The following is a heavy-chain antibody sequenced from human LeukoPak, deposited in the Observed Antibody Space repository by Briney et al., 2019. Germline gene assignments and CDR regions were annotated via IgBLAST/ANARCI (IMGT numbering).Heavy chain of an antibody. CDR3: ARGIAAAAGTYYYGMDV. D-gene: IGHD6-13*01. V-gene: IGHV1-69*06. CDR2: IIPIFGTA. CDR1: GGTFSSYA. J-gene: IGHJ6*04. Sequence: SVKVSCKASGGTFSSYAISWVRQAPGQGLEWIGGIIPIFGTANYAQKFQGRVTITADKSTSPAYMELSSLRPEDTAVYYCARGIAAAAGTYYYGMDVWGKGTTVTVSS.